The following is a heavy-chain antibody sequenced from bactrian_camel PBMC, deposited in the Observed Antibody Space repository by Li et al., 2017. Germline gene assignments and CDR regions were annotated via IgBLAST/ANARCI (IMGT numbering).Heavy chain of an antibody. J-gene: IGHJ4*01. CDR2: IADTST. CDR1: RFAFSSYD. D-gene: IGHD6*01. CDR3: ANFVVGSWSLGSH. Sequence: VQLVESGGGLVQPGGSLRLSCIVSRFAFSSYDMSWVRQAPGKGLEWVSSIADTSTYYANSVKGRFTISRDNAKNTLYLQLSSLKSEDTALYYCANFVVGSWSLGSHWGQGTQVTVS. V-gene: IGHV3S10*01.